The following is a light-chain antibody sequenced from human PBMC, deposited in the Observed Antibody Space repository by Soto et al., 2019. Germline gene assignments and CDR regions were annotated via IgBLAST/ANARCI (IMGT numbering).Light chain of an antibody. V-gene: IGKV3-20*01. CDR1: QTISNNY. CDR2: GAS. J-gene: IGKJ1*01. CDR3: QPYGSSRT. Sequence: EIVLTQSPGTLSLSPGERATLSCRASQTISNNYLAWYQQKPGQAPRLLIYGASSRATGIPDRFSGSGSGTDFTITISRLEPEDFAVYYCQPYGSSRTFGQGTEVEIK.